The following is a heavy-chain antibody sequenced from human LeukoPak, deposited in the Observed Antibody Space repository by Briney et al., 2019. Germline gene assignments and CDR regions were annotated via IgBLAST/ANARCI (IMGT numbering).Heavy chain of an antibody. D-gene: IGHD2-15*01. CDR2: ISAYNGNT. Sequence: ASVSVSCKASGYTFTSYGISWVRQAPGQGVEGMGWISAYNGNTNYAQKLQGRVTMTTDTSTSTAYMELRSLRSDDTAVYCCARDREDIVVVVAATWFDPWGQGTLVTVSS. CDR1: GYTFTSYG. J-gene: IGHJ5*02. V-gene: IGHV1-18*01. CDR3: ARDREDIVVVVAATWFDP.